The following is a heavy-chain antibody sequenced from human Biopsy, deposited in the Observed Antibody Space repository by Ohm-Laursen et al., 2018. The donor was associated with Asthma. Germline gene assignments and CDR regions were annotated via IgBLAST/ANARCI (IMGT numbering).Heavy chain of an antibody. CDR1: GGTFSNCA. Sequence: SSVKVSCKPPGGTFSNCAISWVRQAPGQGLEWLGGIMTVFGTTNYAQKFQGRVTITADESTSTAYMEVTSLRSEDTAIYYCARCQVGYSSGWSLLLKKIYYSGMDVWGQGTAVTVSS. J-gene: IGHJ6*02. CDR2: IMTVFGTT. CDR3: ARCQVGYSSGWSLLLKKIYYSGMDV. V-gene: IGHV1-69*01. D-gene: IGHD6-19*01.